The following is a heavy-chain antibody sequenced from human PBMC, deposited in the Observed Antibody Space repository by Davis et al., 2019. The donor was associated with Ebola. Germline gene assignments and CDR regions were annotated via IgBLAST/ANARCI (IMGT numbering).Heavy chain of an antibody. D-gene: IGHD2-8*01. CDR3: AKVPNVGCFNGVCSYGDYYYMEV. Sequence: GGSLRLSCAAFGFTFSSYGMHWVRQAPGKGLEWVAVIWYDGSNKYYVDSMKGRFTISRDNSKNTLYLQMNSLRAEDTAVYYCAKVPNVGCFNGVCSYGDYYYMEVWGIGTTVTVS. CDR2: IWYDGSNK. V-gene: IGHV3-33*06. CDR1: GFTFSSYG. J-gene: IGHJ6*03.